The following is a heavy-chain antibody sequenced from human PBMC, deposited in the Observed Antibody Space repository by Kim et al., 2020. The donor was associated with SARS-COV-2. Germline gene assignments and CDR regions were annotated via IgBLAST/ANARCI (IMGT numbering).Heavy chain of an antibody. CDR2: K. CDR3: ARGSNGATDV. J-gene: IGHJ6*02. V-gene: IGHV3-7*04. D-gene: IGHD6-19*01. Sequence: KDYVEYVKCRFTVYRDNAKNSIFLQMNSLRAEETAVYYCARGSNGATDVWGQGTTVTVSS.